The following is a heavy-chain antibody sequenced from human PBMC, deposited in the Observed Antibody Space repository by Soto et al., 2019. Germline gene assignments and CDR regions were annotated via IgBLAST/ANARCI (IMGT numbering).Heavy chain of an antibody. V-gene: IGHV2-5*02. CDR2: IFWDDDK. J-gene: IGHJ4*02. D-gene: IGHD5-12*01. CDR1: GFSLSTRGVG. CDR3: AHRSRGYAYYFDQ. Sequence: QITLKESGPTLVKPTQTLTLTCSFSGFSLSTRGVGVGWIRQPPGKALEWLALIFWDDDKWYSPSLRSRLTITEDTSNNQVLLIMTNMDPVDTATYYCAHRSRGYAYYFDQWGQGTLVTVSS.